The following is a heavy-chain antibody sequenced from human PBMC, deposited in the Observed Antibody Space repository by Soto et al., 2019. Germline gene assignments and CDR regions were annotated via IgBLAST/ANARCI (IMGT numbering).Heavy chain of an antibody. V-gene: IGHV1-46*01. CDR1: GDSFSSYY. CDR2: INPSGGST. J-gene: IGHJ4*02. CDR3: ARVGELLQDY. Sequence: ASVKVSCEACGDSFSSYYMHWVRQAPGQGLEWMGIINPSGGSTNYAQNFQGRVTMTRDTSTSTVYMELSSLRFEDTAVYYCARVGELLQDYWGQETLVTVSS. D-gene: IGHD1-26*01.